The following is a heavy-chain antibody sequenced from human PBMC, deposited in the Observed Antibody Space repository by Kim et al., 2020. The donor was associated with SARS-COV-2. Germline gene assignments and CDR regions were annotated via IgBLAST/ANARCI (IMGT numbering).Heavy chain of an antibody. J-gene: IGHJ4*01. V-gene: IGHV3-30-3*01. CDR1: GFTFSSHA. Sequence: GGSLRLSCAASGFTFSSHAMHWVRQAPGKGLEWVAVISYDGSNKYYADSVKGRFTISRDNSKNTLYLQMNSLRAEDTAVYYCARDKDYGGNSGVFDYWG. D-gene: IGHD4-17*01. CDR3: ARDKDYGGNSGVFDY. CDR2: ISYDGSNK.